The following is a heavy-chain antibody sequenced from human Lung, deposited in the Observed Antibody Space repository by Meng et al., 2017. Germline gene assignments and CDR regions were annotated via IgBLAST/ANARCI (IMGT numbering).Heavy chain of an antibody. V-gene: IGHV1-18*01. J-gene: IGHJ4*02. CDR1: GYTFTSYG. D-gene: IGHD6-6*01. CDR3: ARDGKGLAARSASGY. Sequence: QVQLVQSGAEGKKPWALVKVSCKASGYTFTSYGISWVRQGPGQGLEWMGWISAYNGNTNYAQKLQGRVTMTTDTSTSTDYMEMRSMRSDDTAVYYCARDGKGLAARSASGYWGQGTLVTVSS. CDR2: ISAYNGNT.